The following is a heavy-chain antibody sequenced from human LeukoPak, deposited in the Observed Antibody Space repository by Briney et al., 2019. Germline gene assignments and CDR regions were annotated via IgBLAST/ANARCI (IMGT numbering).Heavy chain of an antibody. J-gene: IGHJ4*02. CDR1: GFTFSSY. CDR2: IYYSGST. Sequence: PGGSLRLSCAASGFTFSSYWSWIRQPPGKGLEWIGYIYYSGSTYYNPSLKSRVTISVDTSKNQFSLKLSSVTAADTAVYYCARARWLAPVDYWGQGTLVTVSS. CDR3: ARARWLAPVDY. D-gene: IGHD3-10*01. V-gene: IGHV4-59*12.